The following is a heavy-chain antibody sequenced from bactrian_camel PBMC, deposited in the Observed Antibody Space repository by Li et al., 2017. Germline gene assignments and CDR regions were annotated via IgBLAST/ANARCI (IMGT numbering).Heavy chain of an antibody. CDR2: IDSDGRA. J-gene: IGHJ4*01. Sequence: QVQLVESGGGSALTGGSLRLSCTAPKYSAAIKCMGWFRQAPGKEREGVAVIDSDGRAMYADSVKGRFTISTDNGANTLYLQMNSLKPEDTAMYYCAARTMGRTVGWIPATWFDSWGPGTQVTVS. CDR3: AARTMGRTVGWIPATWFDS. CDR1: KYSAAIKC. D-gene: IGHD5*01. V-gene: IGHV3S53*01.